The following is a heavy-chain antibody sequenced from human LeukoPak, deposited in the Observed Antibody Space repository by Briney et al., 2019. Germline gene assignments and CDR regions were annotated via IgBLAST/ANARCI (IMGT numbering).Heavy chain of an antibody. J-gene: IGHJ1*01. CDR3: ARQDGYGDYGIEH. CDR2: ISSNGGST. D-gene: IGHD4-17*01. CDR1: GFTFSSYA. V-gene: IGHV3-64*01. Sequence: GGSLRLSCAASGFTFSSYAMHWVRQAPGKGLEYVSAISSNGGSTYYANSVKGRFTISRDNSKNTLYLQMGSLRAEDMAVYYCARQDGYGDYGIEHWGQGTLVTVSS.